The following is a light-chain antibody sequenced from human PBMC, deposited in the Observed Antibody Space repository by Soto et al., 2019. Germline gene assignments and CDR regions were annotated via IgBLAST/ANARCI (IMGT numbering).Light chain of an antibody. J-gene: IGKJ2*01. V-gene: IGKV3-20*01. CDR1: QSVSSNY. CDR2: GAS. CDR3: QQYGRSPMFT. Sequence: EIVLTQSPGTLSLSPGDRATLSCRASQSVSSNYLAWYQQKPGQAPRLLIYGASRGAAGIPDRFSGSGSGTAFTLTISTLEPEDFAVYFCQQYGRSPMFTFGQGTKLEVK.